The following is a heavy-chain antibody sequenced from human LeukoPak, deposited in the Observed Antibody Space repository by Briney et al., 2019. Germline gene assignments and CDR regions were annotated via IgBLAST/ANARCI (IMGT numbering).Heavy chain of an antibody. CDR2: IYGSGNA. CDR3: ACSHGGALNF. CDR1: GDSISNYY. Sequence: PSETLSLTCTVSGDSISNYYWTWIRQPAGKGLEWLGHIYGSGNANYNPSLRSGVSMSLETPKNQVSLKLSSVTAADTAIYYCACSHGGALNFWGQGALVTVSS. D-gene: IGHD3-10*02. J-gene: IGHJ4*02. V-gene: IGHV4-4*07.